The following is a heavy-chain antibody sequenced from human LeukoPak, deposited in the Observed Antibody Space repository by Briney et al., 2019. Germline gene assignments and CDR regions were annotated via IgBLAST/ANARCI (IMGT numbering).Heavy chain of an antibody. CDR3: ARDMRDFWSGYTNWFDP. D-gene: IGHD3-3*01. V-gene: IGHV3-7*01. Sequence: GSLRLSCAASGFTFSSYWMSWVRQAPGKGLEWVANIKQDGSEKNYVDSVKGRFTISRDNAKNSLYLQMNSLRAEDTAVYYCARDMRDFWSGYTNWFDPWGQGTLVTVSS. CDR1: GFTFSSYW. CDR2: IKQDGSEK. J-gene: IGHJ5*02.